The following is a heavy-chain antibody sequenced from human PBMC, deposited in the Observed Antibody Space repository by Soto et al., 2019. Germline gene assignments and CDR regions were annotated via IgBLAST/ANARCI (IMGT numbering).Heavy chain of an antibody. CDR1: GFSLSTSGVG. D-gene: IGHD6-19*01. V-gene: IGHV2-5*02. J-gene: IGHJ6*02. CDR3: AHTPRIAVAGDYYYYGMDV. Sequence: QITLKESGPTLVKPTQTLTLTCTFSGFSLSTSGVGVGWIRQPPGKALEWLALIYWDDDKRYSPSLKSRLTITKDNSKNQVVLTMTNMDPVDTATYYCAHTPRIAVAGDYYYYGMDVWGQGTTVTVSS. CDR2: IYWDDDK.